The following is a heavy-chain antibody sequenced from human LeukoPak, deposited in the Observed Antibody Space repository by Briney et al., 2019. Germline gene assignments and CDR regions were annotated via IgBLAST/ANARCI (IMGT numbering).Heavy chain of an antibody. CDR3: ARDLDIVVALAAPRHYGMDV. CDR1: GYTFTSYG. CDR2: ISPYNGNT. V-gene: IGHV1-18*01. D-gene: IGHD2-2*01. Sequence: ASVKVSCKASGYTFTSYGISWVRQAPGQGLEWMGWISPYNGNTNYAQKLQGRVTMTTDASASTAYMELRSLRSDDTAVYYCARDLDIVVALAAPRHYGMDVWGQGTTVTVSS. J-gene: IGHJ6*02.